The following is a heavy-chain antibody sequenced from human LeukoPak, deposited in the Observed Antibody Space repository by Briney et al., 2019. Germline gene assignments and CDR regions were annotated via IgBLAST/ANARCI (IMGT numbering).Heavy chain of an antibody. D-gene: IGHD1-26*01. J-gene: IGHJ4*02. Sequence: PGGSLRLSCAASGFTFSSYSMNWVRQAPGKGLEWVSSISSSSSYIYYADSVKGRFTISRDNAKNSLYLQMNSLRAEDTAVYYCARQVGNSGSYLRPLYFDYWGQGTLVTVSS. CDR2: ISSSSSYI. V-gene: IGHV3-21*01. CDR1: GFTFSSYS. CDR3: ARQVGNSGSYLRPLYFDY.